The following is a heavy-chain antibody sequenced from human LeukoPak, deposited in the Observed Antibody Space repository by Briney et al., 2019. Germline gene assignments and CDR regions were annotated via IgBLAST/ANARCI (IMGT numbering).Heavy chain of an antibody. J-gene: IGHJ4*02. CDR1: GFTFSSHS. CDR3: AKWGPYDFLTGRIN. D-gene: IGHD3/OR15-3a*01. Sequence: QPGGSLRLSCAASGFTFSSHSMNWVRQAPGKGLEWVSYISSSSSTIYYADSVKGRFTISRDNAKNSLYLQMNSLRGEDTAVYYCAKWGPYDFLTGRINWGQGTLVTVSS. CDR2: ISSSSSTI. V-gene: IGHV3-48*01.